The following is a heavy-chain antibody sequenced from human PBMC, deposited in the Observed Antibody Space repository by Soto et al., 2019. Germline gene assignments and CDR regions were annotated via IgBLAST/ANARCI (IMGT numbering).Heavy chain of an antibody. D-gene: IGHD3-3*01. CDR1: GGSISSYY. Sequence: SETLSLTCTVSGGSISSYYWSWIRQPPGKGLEWIGYIYYSGSTNYNPSLKSRVTISVDTSKNQFSLKLSSVTAADTAVYYCARGVTIFGVVASPRGWFDPWGQGTLVTAPQ. V-gene: IGHV4-59*01. J-gene: IGHJ5*02. CDR3: ARGVTIFGVVASPRGWFDP. CDR2: IYYSGST.